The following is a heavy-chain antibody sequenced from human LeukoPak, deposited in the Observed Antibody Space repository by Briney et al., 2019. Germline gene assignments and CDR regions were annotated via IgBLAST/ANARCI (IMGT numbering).Heavy chain of an antibody. CDR3: ARVDYYYYMDV. V-gene: IGHV4-34*01. CDR2: INHSGST. Sequence: SETLSLTCAVYGGSFSGYYWSWIRQPPGKGLEWIGEINHSGSTNYNPSLKSRVTISVDTSKNQFSLKLSSVTAADTAVYYCARVDYYYYMDVWGKGTTVTVSS. J-gene: IGHJ6*03. CDR1: GGSFSGYY.